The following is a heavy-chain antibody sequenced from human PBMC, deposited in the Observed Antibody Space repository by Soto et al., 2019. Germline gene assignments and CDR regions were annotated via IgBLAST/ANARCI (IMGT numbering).Heavy chain of an antibody. CDR3: ARHQVLLGESLDAGACDI. V-gene: IGHV5-10-1*01. D-gene: IGHD3-10*01. CDR1: GYSFAGYW. CDR2: IDPSDSQT. Sequence: GESLKISCKGSGYSFAGYWITWVRQKPGKGLEWMGRIDPSDSQTYYSPSFRGHVTISVTKSITTVFLQWSSLKASDTAMYYCARHQVLLGESLDAGACDIWGQGTMVTVSS. J-gene: IGHJ3*02.